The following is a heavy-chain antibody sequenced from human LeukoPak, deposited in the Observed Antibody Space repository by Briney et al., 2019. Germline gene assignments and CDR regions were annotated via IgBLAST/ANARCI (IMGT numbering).Heavy chain of an antibody. CDR2: INPSGGST. Sequence: ASVKVSCKASGYTFTSYYMHWVRQAPGQGLEWMGIINPSGGSTSYAQKFQGRVTMTRDTSTSTVYMELSSLRSEDTAVYYCASAAYCGGDCQPYYFDYWGQGTLVTVSS. D-gene: IGHD2-21*01. V-gene: IGHV1-46*01. CDR1: GYTFTSYY. CDR3: ASAAYCGGDCQPYYFDY. J-gene: IGHJ4*02.